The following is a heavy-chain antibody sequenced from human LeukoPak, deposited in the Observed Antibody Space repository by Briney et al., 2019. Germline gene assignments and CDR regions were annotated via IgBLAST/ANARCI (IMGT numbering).Heavy chain of an antibody. CDR1: GFTFSSYA. CDR3: AKDYSSSWYGFDY. V-gene: IGHV3-30*02. J-gene: IGHJ4*02. D-gene: IGHD6-13*01. CDR2: IRYDGSNE. Sequence: GGSLRLSCAASGFTFSSYAMHWVRQAPGKGLEWVAFIRYDGSNEYYADSVKGRFTISRDNSKNTLYLQMSSLKAEDTAVYYCAKDYSSSWYGFDYWGQGTLVTVSS.